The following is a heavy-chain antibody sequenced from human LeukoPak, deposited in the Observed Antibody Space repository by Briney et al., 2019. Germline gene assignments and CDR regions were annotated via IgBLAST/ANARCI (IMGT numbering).Heavy chain of an antibody. CDR2: ISSSSSTI. J-gene: IGHJ4*02. CDR3: ARLVGAAPIDY. V-gene: IGHV3-48*04. D-gene: IGHD1-26*01. CDR1: GFTFSSYS. Sequence: QSGGSLRLSCAASGFTFSSYSMNWVRQAPGKGLEWVSYISSSSSTIYYADSVKGRFTISRDNAKNSLYLQMNSLRAEDTAVYYCARLVGAAPIDYWGQGTRVTVSS.